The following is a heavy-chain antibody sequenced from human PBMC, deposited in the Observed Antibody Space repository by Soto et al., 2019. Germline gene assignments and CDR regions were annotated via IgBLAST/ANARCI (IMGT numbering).Heavy chain of an antibody. Sequence: QVQLQQWGAGLLKPSETLSLTCAVYGGSFSGYYWSWIRQPPGKGLEWIGEINHSGSTNYNPSLKSRVTISVDTSKNQFSLKLSSVTAADTAVYYCARGRGYCSSTSSFFYYYMDVWGKGTTVTVSS. D-gene: IGHD2-2*01. CDR3: ARGRGYCSSTSSFFYYYMDV. CDR2: INHSGST. J-gene: IGHJ6*03. V-gene: IGHV4-34*01. CDR1: GGSFSGYY.